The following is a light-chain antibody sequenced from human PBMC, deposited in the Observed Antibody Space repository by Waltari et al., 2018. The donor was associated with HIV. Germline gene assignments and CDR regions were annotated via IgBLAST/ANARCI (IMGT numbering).Light chain of an antibody. V-gene: IGLV1-40*01. CDR1: SSNTGAGYD. CDR3: QSYDSSLSVWV. Sequence: QSVLTQPPSVSGAPGQRVTISCTGSSSNTGAGYDVHWYQQIPGTAPKLLIDGNSHRPSGVPDRFSGSKSGTSASLAITGLQAEDEADYYCQSYDSSLSVWVFGGGTKLTVL. J-gene: IGLJ3*02. CDR2: GNS.